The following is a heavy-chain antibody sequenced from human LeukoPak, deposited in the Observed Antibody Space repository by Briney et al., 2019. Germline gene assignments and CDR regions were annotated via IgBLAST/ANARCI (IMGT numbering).Heavy chain of an antibody. D-gene: IGHD3/OR15-3a*01. Sequence: PGGSLRLSCAASGFTFSSYSMNWVRQAPRKGLEWLANIKEDGSEKYYVDSVKGRFTIFRDNAKNSLFLQMNSLRDEDTATYYCVRDLVWDTGRVDYWGQGTLVTVSS. V-gene: IGHV3-7*01. CDR2: IKEDGSEK. CDR1: GFTFSSYS. CDR3: VRDLVWDTGRVDY. J-gene: IGHJ4*02.